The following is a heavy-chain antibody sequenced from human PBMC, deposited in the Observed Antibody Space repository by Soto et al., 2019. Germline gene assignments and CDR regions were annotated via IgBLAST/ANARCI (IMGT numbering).Heavy chain of an antibody. CDR3: AKEKGYDTSGPRSYFDY. V-gene: IGHV3-30*18. CDR1: GFTFSSYG. CDR2: ISYDGSNK. D-gene: IGHD3-22*01. Sequence: GGSLRLSCAASGFTFSSYGMHWVRQAPGKGLEWVAVISYDGSNKYYADSVKGRFTISRDNSKNTLYLQMNSLRAEDTAVYYCAKEKGYDTSGPRSYFDYWGQGTLVTVSS. J-gene: IGHJ4*02.